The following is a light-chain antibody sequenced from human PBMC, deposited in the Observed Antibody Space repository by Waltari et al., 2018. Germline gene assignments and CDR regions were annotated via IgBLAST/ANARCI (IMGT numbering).Light chain of an antibody. CDR1: QTVSNY. V-gene: IGKV3-11*01. CDR3: QHRDK. J-gene: IGKJ5*01. CDR2: DAS. Sequence: VVLTKSPATLSLSPGEGATLSCGASQTVSNYLARYQLKPGQAPRLLIYDASNRATGIPARFSGSGSGTDFTLTISSLEPEDFAVYYCQHRDKFGQGTRLEIK.